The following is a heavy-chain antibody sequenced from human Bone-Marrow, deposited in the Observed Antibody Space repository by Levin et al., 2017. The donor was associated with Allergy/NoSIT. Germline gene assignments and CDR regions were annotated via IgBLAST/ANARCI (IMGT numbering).Heavy chain of an antibody. V-gene: IGHV1-58*01. CDR3: AADDSSGFWYFDL. Sequence: KISCKASGFTFTSSAVQWVRQARGQRLEWIGWIVVGSGNTNYAQKFQERVTITRDMSTSTAYMELSSLRSEDTAVYYCAADDSSGFWYFDLWGRGTLVTVSS. CDR1: GFTFTSSA. D-gene: IGHD6-19*01. CDR2: IVVGSGNT. J-gene: IGHJ2*01.